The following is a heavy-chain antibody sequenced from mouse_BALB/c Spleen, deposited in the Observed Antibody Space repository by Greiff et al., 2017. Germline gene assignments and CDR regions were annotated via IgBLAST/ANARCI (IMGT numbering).Heavy chain of an antibody. J-gene: IGHJ4*01. CDR3: ARHLDYGRVGGAMDY. D-gene: IGHD1-1*02. Sequence: EVKVVESGGGLVKPGGSLKLSCAASGFAFSSYDMSWVRQTPEKRLEWVAYISSGGGSTYYPDTVKGRFTISRDNAKNTLYLQMSSLKSEDTAMYYCARHLDYGRVGGAMDYWGQGTSVTVSS. CDR1: GFAFSSYD. CDR2: ISSGGGST. V-gene: IGHV5-12-1*01.